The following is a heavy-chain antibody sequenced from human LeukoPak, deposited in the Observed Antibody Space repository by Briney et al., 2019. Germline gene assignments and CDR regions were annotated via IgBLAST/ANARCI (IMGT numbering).Heavy chain of an antibody. CDR2: IRDDGSSQ. Sequence: GGSPRLSCEASGFSSIDNGMHWVRQGPGQGLEWVAFIRDDGSSQYYADSVRGRFTISRDMSRNMLYLQMNSLRLEDTAVYYCARVNSKWETLNYWGQGTLATISS. D-gene: IGHD1-26*01. CDR3: ARVNSKWETLNY. V-gene: IGHV3-30*02. CDR1: GFSSIDNG. J-gene: IGHJ4*02.